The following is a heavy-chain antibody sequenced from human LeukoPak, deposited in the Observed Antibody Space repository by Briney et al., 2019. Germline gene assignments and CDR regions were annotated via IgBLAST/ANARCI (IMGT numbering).Heavy chain of an antibody. Sequence: ASVKVSCKASGGTFSSYAISWVRQAPGQGLEWMGRIIPILGIANYAQKFQGRVTITADKSNSTAYMELSSLRSEDTAVYYCARGGMVRGADFDYWGQGTLVTVSS. CDR1: GGTFSSYA. V-gene: IGHV1-69*04. D-gene: IGHD3-10*01. J-gene: IGHJ4*02. CDR2: IIPILGIA. CDR3: ARGGMVRGADFDY.